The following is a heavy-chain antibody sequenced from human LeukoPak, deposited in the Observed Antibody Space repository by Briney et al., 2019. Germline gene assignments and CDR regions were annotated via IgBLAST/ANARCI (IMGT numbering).Heavy chain of an antibody. CDR1: GASIIIGNYF. Sequence: SETLSLTCTVSGASIIIGNYFWGWVRQPPGKRLEWIGSWHHSGITDYNPSLKSRVTIAADTSKNQFSLKLASVAAADSAMYFCARQYEFWGQGTLVTVSS. V-gene: IGHV4-39*01. D-gene: IGHD3-10*01. CDR2: WHHSGIT. J-gene: IGHJ4*02. CDR3: ARQYEF.